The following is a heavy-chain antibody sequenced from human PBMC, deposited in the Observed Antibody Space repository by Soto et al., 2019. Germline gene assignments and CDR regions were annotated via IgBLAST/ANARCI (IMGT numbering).Heavy chain of an antibody. CDR1: GYTFTAYN. Sequence: QVHLVQSGAEVKKPGASVKVSCKASGYTFTAYNMHWLRQAPGQTLEWMGWINTANGDTRYSQNSQGRATLARDTSASTVYVEMSSLTSEDTAVYYCARDTGGRWEINYFDYWGQGTLVAVSS. J-gene: IGHJ4*02. D-gene: IGHD1-26*01. V-gene: IGHV1-3*04. CDR3: ARDTGGRWEINYFDY. CDR2: INTANGDT.